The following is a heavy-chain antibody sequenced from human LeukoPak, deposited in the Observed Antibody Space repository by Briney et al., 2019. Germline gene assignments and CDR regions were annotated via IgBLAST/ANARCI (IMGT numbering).Heavy chain of an antibody. Sequence: GGSLRLSCAASGFTFSSSAMSWVRQAPGKGLEWLSTISGGGGSTYYADSVKGRFTISRDNSKNTLYLHMKSLRAEDTAVYYCARQSTRLFNTGSYYPPPAYDYWGQGTLVIVSS. V-gene: IGHV3-23*01. J-gene: IGHJ4*02. CDR2: ISGGGGST. CDR3: ARQSTRLFNTGSYYPPPAYDY. D-gene: IGHD1-26*01. CDR1: GFTFSSSA.